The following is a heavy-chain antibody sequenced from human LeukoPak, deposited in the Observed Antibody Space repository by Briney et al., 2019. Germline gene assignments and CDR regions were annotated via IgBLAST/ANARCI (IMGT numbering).Heavy chain of an antibody. Sequence: GGSLRLSCAASGFSISTYAMAWVRLAPGKGLEWVSTIGTSPGHTHYADSVRGRFTLSRDNSKNTVYLQINSLRVEDTAMYYCANVGAFNIWGQGTMVTVSS. CDR3: ANVGAFNI. J-gene: IGHJ3*02. CDR2: IGTSPGHT. CDR1: GFSISTYA. V-gene: IGHV3-23*01.